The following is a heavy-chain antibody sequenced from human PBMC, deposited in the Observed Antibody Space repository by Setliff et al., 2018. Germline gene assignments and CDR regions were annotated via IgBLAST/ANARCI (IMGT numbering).Heavy chain of an antibody. D-gene: IGHD4-17*01. J-gene: IGHJ2*01. CDR3: ARDFPTVVTPKEYFDL. V-gene: IGHV1-18*01. CDR2: ISAKNDNR. Sequence: ASVKVSCKASGYTFTSYGISWVRQAPGQGLEWMGWISAKNDNRNYAQKLQGRVTMTTDTSTSTAYMELRSLRSDDTAVYYCARDFPTVVTPKEYFDLWGRGTLVTVSS. CDR1: GYTFTSYG.